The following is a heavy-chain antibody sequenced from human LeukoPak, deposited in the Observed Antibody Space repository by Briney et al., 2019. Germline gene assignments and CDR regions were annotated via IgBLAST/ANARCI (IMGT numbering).Heavy chain of an antibody. CDR3: TRDQYYYDSGGYYDFDF. CDR2: ITTTSRNT. V-gene: IGHV3-21*01. J-gene: IGHJ4*02. CDR1: GFSFSTYS. D-gene: IGHD3-22*01. Sequence: GGSLRLSCAASGFSFSTYSMNWVRQAPGKGLEWVSSITTTSRNTWYADSVKGRFTISRDNAENSLYLQMNSLRAEDTAVYYCTRDQYYYDSGGYYDFDFWGQGTLVTVSS.